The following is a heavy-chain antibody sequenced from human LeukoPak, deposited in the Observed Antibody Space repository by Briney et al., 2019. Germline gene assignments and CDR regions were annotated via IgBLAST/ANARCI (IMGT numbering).Heavy chain of an antibody. V-gene: IGHV3-11*01. CDR2: ISITGSTI. D-gene: IGHD6-13*01. CDR3: ARVGGIAAAGTVNFDY. J-gene: IGHJ4*02. CDR1: GFIFSDYY. Sequence: GGSLRLSCAASGFIFSDYYMSWIRQAPGKGLEWVAYISITGSTIYYAGSVRGRFTISRDNAQNSLYLQMNSLRADDAALYYCARVGGIAAAGTVNFDYWGQGILVTVSS.